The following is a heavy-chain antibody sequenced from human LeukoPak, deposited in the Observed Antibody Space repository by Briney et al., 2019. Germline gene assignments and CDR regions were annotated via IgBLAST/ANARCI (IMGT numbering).Heavy chain of an antibody. Sequence: GGSLRLSCAASRFTFGLYWMSWVRQAPGKGLEWVANIQQDGSEKYYVDSGRGRFTISRDNAKNSLYLQMNSLRAEDTAMYYCARLDGWDYNNYDYWGQGTLVTVSS. D-gene: IGHD4-11*01. CDR3: ARLDGWDYNNYDY. CDR1: RFTFGLYW. CDR2: IQQDGSEK. J-gene: IGHJ4*02. V-gene: IGHV3-7*01.